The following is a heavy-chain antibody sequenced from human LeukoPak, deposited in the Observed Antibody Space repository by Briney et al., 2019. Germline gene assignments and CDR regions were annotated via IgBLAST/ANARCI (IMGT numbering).Heavy chain of an antibody. CDR1: GYTFTGYY. CDR2: IIPNSGGT. J-gene: IGHJ4*02. V-gene: IGHV1-2*04. CDR3: ARGFFPAYYFEY. D-gene: IGHD3-3*01. Sequence: GASVTVSCKASGYTFTGYYMHWVRQAPGQGLEWMGWIIPNSGGTNYAQKFQGWVIMTRDTSISTAYMELSRRRSDDTAVYYCARGFFPAYYFEYWGQGTLVTVSS.